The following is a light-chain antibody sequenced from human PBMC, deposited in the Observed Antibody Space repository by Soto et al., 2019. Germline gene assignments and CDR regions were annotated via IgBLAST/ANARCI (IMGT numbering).Light chain of an antibody. V-gene: IGLV2-14*01. CDR2: EVS. Sequence: QSALTQPASVSGSPGQSITISCIGTSSDVGGYNYVAWYQQHPGKAPKLMIYEVSNRPSGVSNRFSGSKSGNTASLTISGLQAEDAADYYCSSYTSSSTLYVFGTGTKSPS. CDR1: SSDVGGYNY. CDR3: SSYTSSSTLYV. J-gene: IGLJ1*01.